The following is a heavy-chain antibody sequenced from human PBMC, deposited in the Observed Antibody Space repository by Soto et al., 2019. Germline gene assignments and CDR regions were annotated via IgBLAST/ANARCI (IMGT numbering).Heavy chain of an antibody. CDR2: IIPISGTT. Sequence: SVKVSCKASGDVFRSYGINWVRQAPGQGLEWMGGIIPISGTTNYAQKFQGRVAITADESTDTVYMELSRLRSEDTAVYFCARVRCFNGLCHTADYGMDVWDQGTTVTVSS. CDR1: GDVFRSYG. CDR3: ARVRCFNGLCHTADYGMDV. V-gene: IGHV1-69*13. D-gene: IGHD2-8*01. J-gene: IGHJ6*02.